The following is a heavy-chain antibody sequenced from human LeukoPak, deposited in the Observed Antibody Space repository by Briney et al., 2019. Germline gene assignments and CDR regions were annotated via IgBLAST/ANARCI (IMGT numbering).Heavy chain of an antibody. V-gene: IGHV3-30*02. CDR3: AKGSIVGATSLYMDV. Sequence: AGSLRLSCAASGFTFSSYGMHWVRQAPGKGLGWVAFIRYDGSNKYYADSVKGRFTISRDNSKNTLYLQMNSLRAEDTAVYYCAKGSIVGATSLYMDVWGKGTTVTISS. CDR1: GFTFSSYG. J-gene: IGHJ6*03. D-gene: IGHD1-26*01. CDR2: IRYDGSNK.